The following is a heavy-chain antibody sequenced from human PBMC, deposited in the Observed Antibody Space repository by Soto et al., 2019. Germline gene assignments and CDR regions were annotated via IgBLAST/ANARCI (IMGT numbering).Heavy chain of an antibody. J-gene: IGHJ5*02. V-gene: IGHV3-23*01. CDR3: AKDLTSMVRVVLPSP. CDR1: GFTFSNYA. D-gene: IGHD3-10*01. Sequence: PGGSLSLACSASGFTFSNYAMAWVRQAPGKGLEWVSSISGSGVIKFYADSVQGRFTISRDNSNNTLSVQMNSLRVEDTAIYYCAKDLTSMVRVVLPSPWGQGLLVTVPS. CDR2: ISGSGVIK.